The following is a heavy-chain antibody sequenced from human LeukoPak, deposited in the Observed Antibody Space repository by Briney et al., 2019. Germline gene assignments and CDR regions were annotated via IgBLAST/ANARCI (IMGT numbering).Heavy chain of an antibody. CDR1: GFTFSNYG. J-gene: IGHJ4*02. CDR3: AGQTMVRGVIIRSDY. V-gene: IGHV3-30*03. D-gene: IGHD3-10*01. CDR2: ISYDGNNK. Sequence: GGSLRLSCAASGFTFSNYGMHWVRQAPGKGLEWVTVISYDGNNKYYADSVKGRFTISRDNSKNTLYLQMNSLRVEDTAVYYCAGQTMVRGVIIRSDYWGQGTLVTVSS.